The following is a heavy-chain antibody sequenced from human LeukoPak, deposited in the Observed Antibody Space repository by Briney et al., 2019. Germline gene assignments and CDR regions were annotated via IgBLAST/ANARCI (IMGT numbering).Heavy chain of an antibody. V-gene: IGHV4-59*01. D-gene: IGHD6-13*01. CDR2: IYYGAST. J-gene: IGHJ4*02. CDR1: GGSINTYY. CDR3: AGENIATAGIDY. Sequence: SETLSLTCTVSGGSINTYYWSWIRQPPGKGLEWIGYIYYGASTNYNPSLKNRVTIPVDTSKNQFSLKLSSVTAADTAVYYCAGENIATAGIDYWGQGTLVTVSS.